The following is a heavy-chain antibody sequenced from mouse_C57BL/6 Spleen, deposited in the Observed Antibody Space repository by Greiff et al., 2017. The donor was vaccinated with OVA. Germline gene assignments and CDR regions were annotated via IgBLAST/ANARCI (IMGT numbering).Heavy chain of an antibody. CDR3: AREGYGSYFDV. CDR1: GYSITSGYD. Sequence: DVQLVESGPGMVKPSQSLSLTCTVTGYSITSGYDWHWIRHFPGNKLEWMGYISYSGSTNYNPSLKSRISITHDTSKNHFFLKLNSVTTEDTATYCCAREGYGSYFDVWGTGTTVTVSS. CDR2: ISYSGST. V-gene: IGHV3-1*01. J-gene: IGHJ1*03. D-gene: IGHD1-1*01.